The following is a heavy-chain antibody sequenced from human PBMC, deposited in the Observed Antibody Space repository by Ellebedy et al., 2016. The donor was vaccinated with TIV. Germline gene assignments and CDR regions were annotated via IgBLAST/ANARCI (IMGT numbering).Heavy chain of an antibody. Sequence: PGGSLRLSCAASGFTFRSYTMSWVRQAPGKGLEWVSVISGSGGSAYYADSVRGRFTISRDKAKKSVYLQMNSLTVEDTAIYYCARDAMLWIFDSWGQGTLVTVSS. CDR2: ISGSGGSA. D-gene: IGHD2-2*01. CDR3: ARDAMLWIFDS. J-gene: IGHJ4*02. V-gene: IGHV3-23*01. CDR1: GFTFRSYT.